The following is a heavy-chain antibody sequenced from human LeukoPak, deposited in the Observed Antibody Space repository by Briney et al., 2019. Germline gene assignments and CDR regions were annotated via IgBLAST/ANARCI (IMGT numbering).Heavy chain of an antibody. J-gene: IGHJ4*02. CDR1: GGSISSYY. CDR2: IYTSGST. V-gene: IGHV4-4*07. CDR3: ARAGHNGYEIDY. Sequence: ASETLSLTCTVSGGSISSYYWSWIRQPAGKGLEWIGRIYTSGSTNYNPSLRSRVTMSIDTSKKQFSLKLTSVTAADTAVYYCARAGHNGYEIDYWGQGTLLTVSS. D-gene: IGHD5-12*01.